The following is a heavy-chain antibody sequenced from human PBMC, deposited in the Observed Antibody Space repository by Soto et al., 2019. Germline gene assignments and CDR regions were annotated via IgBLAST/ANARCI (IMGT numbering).Heavy chain of an antibody. Sequence: AETLSVTCTFSVGSISIYYWGWIRQPAGKGLEWIGRIYTSGSTNYNPSLKSRVTMSVDTSKNQFSLRLSSVTAADTAVYYCARVRMTPYYYYGMDVWAQGTTVTVSS. CDR3: ARVRMTPYYYYGMDV. D-gene: IGHD2-15*01. CDR2: IYTSGST. CDR1: VGSISIYY. V-gene: IGHV4-4*07. J-gene: IGHJ6*02.